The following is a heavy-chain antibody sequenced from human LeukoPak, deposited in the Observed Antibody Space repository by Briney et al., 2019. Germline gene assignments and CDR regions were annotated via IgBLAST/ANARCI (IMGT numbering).Heavy chain of an antibody. CDR1: GGSISSYY. J-gene: IGHJ4*02. V-gene: IGHV4-59*01. D-gene: IGHD7-27*01. Sequence: SETLSLTCTVSGGSISSYYWSWIRQPPGKGLEWIGYIYYTGTSYNPSLKSRVTISADTSKNQFSLKLISVTAADTAVYCCASRKLGNDYWGQGTLVTVSS. CDR3: ASRKLGNDY. CDR2: IYYTGT.